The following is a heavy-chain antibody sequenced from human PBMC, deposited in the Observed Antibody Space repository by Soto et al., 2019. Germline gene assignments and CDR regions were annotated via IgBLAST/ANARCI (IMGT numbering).Heavy chain of an antibody. D-gene: IGHD1-1*01. CDR2: IYSGGST. CDR3: ARDKSTMRRDAFDI. J-gene: IGHJ3*02. CDR1: GLTVSTNY. Sequence: EVQLLESGGGLVQPGGSLRLSCAASGLTVSTNYMSWVRQAPGKGLEWVSVIYSGGSTYYADSVKGSFTIFRDNSKNTLYLQMNSLRAEDTAVYYCARDKSTMRRDAFDIWGQGTMVTVSS. V-gene: IGHV3-66*01.